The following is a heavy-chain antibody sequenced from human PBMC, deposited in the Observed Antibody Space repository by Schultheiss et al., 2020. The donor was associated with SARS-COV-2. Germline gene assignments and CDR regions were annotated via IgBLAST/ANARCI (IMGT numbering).Heavy chain of an antibody. J-gene: IGHJ4*02. CDR1: GFTFSSYG. Sequence: GGSLRLSCAASGFTFSSYGMHWVRQAPGKGLEWVAVISYDGSNKYYADSVKGRFTISRDNSKNTLYLQMNSLRAEDTAVYYCARARATVTYFDYWGQGTLVTVSS. CDR2: ISYDGSNK. D-gene: IGHD4-17*01. V-gene: IGHV3-30*03. CDR3: ARARATVTYFDY.